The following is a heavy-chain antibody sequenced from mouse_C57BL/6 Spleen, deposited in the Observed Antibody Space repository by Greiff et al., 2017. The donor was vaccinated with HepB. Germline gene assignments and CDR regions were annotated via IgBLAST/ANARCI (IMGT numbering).Heavy chain of an antibody. V-gene: IGHV14-4*01. D-gene: IGHD1-1*01. CDR1: GFNIKDDY. Sequence: VQLQQSGAELVRPGASVKLSCTASGFNIKDDYMHWVKQRPEQGLEWIGWIDPENGDTEYASKFQGKATITADTSSNTADLQLSSLTSEDTAVYYCTTGLNYYGSSYGAYWGQGTLVTVSA. CDR3: TTGLNYYGSSYGAY. J-gene: IGHJ3*01. CDR2: IDPENGDT.